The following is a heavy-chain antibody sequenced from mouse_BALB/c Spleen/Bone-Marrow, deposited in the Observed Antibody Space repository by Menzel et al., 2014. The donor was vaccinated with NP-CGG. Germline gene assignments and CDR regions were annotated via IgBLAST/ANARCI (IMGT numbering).Heavy chain of an antibody. D-gene: IGHD2-1*01. Sequence: VQLQQSGAELVRPGYSVKISCKASGYAFSSYWMNWVQQRPGQGLEWIGQIYPGDGDINYNGKFKGKATLTADKSSGTAYMQFSSLTSEDSAVYYCARNGNYGAWFAYWGQGTLVTVSA. V-gene: IGHV1-80*01. CDR1: GYAFSSYW. CDR3: ARNGNYGAWFAY. J-gene: IGHJ3*01. CDR2: IYPGDGDI.